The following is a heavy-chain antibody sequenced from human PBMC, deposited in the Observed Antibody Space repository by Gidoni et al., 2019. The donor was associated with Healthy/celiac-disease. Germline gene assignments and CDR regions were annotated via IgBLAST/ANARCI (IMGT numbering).Heavy chain of an antibody. CDR1: GFTFDDYT. CDR2: ISWDGGST. CDR3: AKDGHTDFYYGMDV. V-gene: IGHV3-43*01. J-gene: IGHJ6*02. Sequence: EVQLVESGGVVVQPGGSLRLSCAASGFTFDDYTMHWVRQAPGKCLAWVSLISWDGGSTYYADSVKGRVTISRDNSKNSLYLQMNSLRTEDTALYYCAKDGHTDFYYGMDVWGQGTTVTVSS.